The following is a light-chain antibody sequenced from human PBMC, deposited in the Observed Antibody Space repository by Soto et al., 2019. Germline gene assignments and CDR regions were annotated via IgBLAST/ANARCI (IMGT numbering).Light chain of an antibody. J-gene: IGKJ1*01. Sequence: VMTQSPLSLPVTPGEPASISCRSSQSLLHSNGYDSLDWYLQKPGQSPQLLIYLGSNRASGVPARFSGSGSGTDFTLKISRLEADDVGVYYCMQALQSPPTFGQGTKVEIK. CDR1: QSLLHSNGYDS. CDR3: MQALQSPPT. CDR2: LGS. V-gene: IGKV2-28*01.